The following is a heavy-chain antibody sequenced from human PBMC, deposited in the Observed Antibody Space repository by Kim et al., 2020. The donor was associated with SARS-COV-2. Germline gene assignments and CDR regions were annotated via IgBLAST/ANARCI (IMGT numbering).Heavy chain of an antibody. D-gene: IGHD4-4*01. CDR1: GFTFSSYW. CDR3: ASVPLYSNYFFDY. V-gene: IGHV3-74*01. CDR2: INSDGSST. J-gene: IGHJ4*02. Sequence: GGSLRLSCAASGFTFSSYWMHWVRQAPGKGLVWVSRINSDGSSTSYADSVKGRFTISRDNAKNTLYLQMNSLRAEDTAVYYCASVPLYSNYFFDYWGQGTLVTVSS.